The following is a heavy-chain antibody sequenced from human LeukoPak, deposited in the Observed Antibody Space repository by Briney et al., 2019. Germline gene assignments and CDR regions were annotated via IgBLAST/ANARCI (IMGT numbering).Heavy chain of an antibody. CDR3: ARDSTSFFDNWGHSSYYLDV. CDR1: GFTFSSDW. J-gene: IGHJ6*03. CDR2: IKHDGREK. D-gene: IGHD7-27*01. V-gene: IGHV3-7*01. Sequence: PGGSLRLACAAAGFTFSSDWMSWVRQAPGKGLEWVANIKHDGREKYFVDSVKDRFTISRDNARDSLYLQLHSLRAEDTAVYYCARDSTSFFDNWGHSSYYLDVWGKGTTVTVS.